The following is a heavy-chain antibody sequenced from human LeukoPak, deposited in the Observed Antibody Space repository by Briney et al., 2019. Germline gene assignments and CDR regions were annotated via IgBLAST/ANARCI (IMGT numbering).Heavy chain of an antibody. CDR2: TYYRPKWYN. J-gene: IGHJ4*02. V-gene: IGHV6-1*01. CDR3: ARGTIFGRSSDFDY. Sequence: SQTLSLTCAISGDSVSSNTAAWNWIRQSPSRGLEWLGRTYYRPKWYNDFAVSVKSRITINPDTSKNQFSLQLNSVTPEDTAVYYCARGTIFGRSSDFDYWGQGTLVTVSS. D-gene: IGHD3-3*01. CDR1: GDSVSSNTAA.